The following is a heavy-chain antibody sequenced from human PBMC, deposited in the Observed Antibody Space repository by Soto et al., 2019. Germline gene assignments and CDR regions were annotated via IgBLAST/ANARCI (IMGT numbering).Heavy chain of an antibody. CDR1: GFTFSTYS. D-gene: IGHD4-17*01. CDR3: ARAPGYYGDFFDY. V-gene: IGHV3-48*01. J-gene: IGHJ4*02. CDR2: ISSSSSTI. Sequence: GGSLRLSCAASGFTFSTYSMNWVRQAPGKGLEWVSYISSSSSTIFYTDSVKGRFTVSRDNAKNSLYLQMNSLRAEDTAFYYCARAPGYYGDFFDYWGQGTLVTVS.